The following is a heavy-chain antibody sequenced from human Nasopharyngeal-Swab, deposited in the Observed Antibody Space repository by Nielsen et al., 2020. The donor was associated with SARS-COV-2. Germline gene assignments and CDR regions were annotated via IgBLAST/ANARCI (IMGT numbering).Heavy chain of an antibody. CDR2: ISGSGGGT. CDR1: GFTLRNYD. V-gene: IGHV3-23*01. J-gene: IGHJ4*02. CDR3: ANVLVRGVEIDY. D-gene: IGHD3-10*01. Sequence: GGSLRLSCVGSGFTLRNYDMGWVRQTPGKGLEWVSHISGSGGGTYYTDSVKGRFTISRDNSKNTLHLHMSSLRAEDTAVYYCANVLVRGVEIDYWGQGTLVTVSS.